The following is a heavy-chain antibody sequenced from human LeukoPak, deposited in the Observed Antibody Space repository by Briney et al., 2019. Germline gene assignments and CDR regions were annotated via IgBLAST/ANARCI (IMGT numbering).Heavy chain of an antibody. V-gene: IGHV4-4*07. Sequence: SETLSLTCTVSGGSISSYYWSWIRQPAGKGLEWIGRIYTSGTTNYNPSLKSRVTMSVDTSKNQFSLRLSSVTAADTAVYYCARDRGFGELSSFDYWGQGTLVTVSS. CDR2: IYTSGTT. CDR1: GGSISSYY. D-gene: IGHD3-10*01. J-gene: IGHJ4*02. CDR3: ARDRGFGELSSFDY.